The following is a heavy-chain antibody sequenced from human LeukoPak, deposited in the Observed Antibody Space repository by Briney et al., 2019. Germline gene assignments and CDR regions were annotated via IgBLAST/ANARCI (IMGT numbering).Heavy chain of an antibody. D-gene: IGHD5-12*01. CDR3: AREGTAGGYNDAFDI. J-gene: IGHJ3*02. CDR2: INTNTGNP. Sequence: GASVKVSCKASGGTFSSYAISWVRQAPGQGLEWMGWINTNTGNPTYAQGFTGRFVFSLDTSVSTAYLQISSLKAEDTAVYYCAREGTAGGYNDAFDIWGQGTMVTVSS. CDR1: GGTFSSYA. V-gene: IGHV7-4-1*02.